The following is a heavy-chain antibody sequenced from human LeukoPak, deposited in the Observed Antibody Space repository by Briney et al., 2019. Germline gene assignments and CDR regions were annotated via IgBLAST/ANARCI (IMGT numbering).Heavy chain of an antibody. CDR3: TKDSQGSYGGFWYGTYGMDV. D-gene: IGHD3-16*01. CDR2: ISDYE. V-gene: IGHV3-33*06. J-gene: IGHJ6*02. CDR1: GLTFSSYS. Sequence: RVSLTLSCAASGLTFSSYSIHCVRQAPAKRVECVSTISDYEHYADSVRCRFAISRDNSRKTVFLQMNSLTPEDAATYYCTKDSQGSYGGFWYGTYGMDVWGHGTTVTVSS.